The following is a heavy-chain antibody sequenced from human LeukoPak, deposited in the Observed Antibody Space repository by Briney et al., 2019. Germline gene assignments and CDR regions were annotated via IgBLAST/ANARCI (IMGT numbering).Heavy chain of an antibody. D-gene: IGHD3-22*01. J-gene: IGHJ3*02. V-gene: IGHV3-30*02. CDR1: GFTFSSYA. CDR2: IRYDGSNK. CDR3: AKAPDSSGYYSGIAFDI. Sequence: PGGSLRLSCAASGFTFSSYAMHWVRQAPGKGLEWVAFIRYDGSNKYYADSVKGRFTISRDNSKNTLYLQMNSLRAEDTAVYYCAKAPDSSGYYSGIAFDIWGQGTMVTVSS.